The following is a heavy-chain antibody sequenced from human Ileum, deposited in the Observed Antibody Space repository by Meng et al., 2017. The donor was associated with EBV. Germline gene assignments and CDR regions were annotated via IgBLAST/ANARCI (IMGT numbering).Heavy chain of an antibody. D-gene: IGHD5-18*01. CDR2: IIPMFGAP. Sequence: QGQVEESGDEVKKPGSSVKVSCKASGGTFRNSAISWVRQAPGQGLEWMGGIIPMFGAPDYAQRFQDRVAITADESTSTVYMELNSLRSEDTAAYYCARESGRGYSSDYWGQGTLVTVSS. CDR3: ARESGRGYSSDY. V-gene: IGHV1-69*01. J-gene: IGHJ4*02. CDR1: GGTFRNSA.